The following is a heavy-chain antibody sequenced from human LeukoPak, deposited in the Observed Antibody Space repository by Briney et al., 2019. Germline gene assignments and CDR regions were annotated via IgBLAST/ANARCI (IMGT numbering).Heavy chain of an antibody. J-gene: IGHJ4*02. Sequence: PGGSLRLSCAGSGFTFSSYAIHWVRQAPGKGLEWVAVISYDGSNKYYADSVKGRFTISRDNSKNTLYLQMNSLRGEDTAVYYCARRSGTTGTTGSFDYWGQGTLVTVSS. CDR1: GFTFSSYA. V-gene: IGHV3-30-3*01. D-gene: IGHD1-1*01. CDR2: ISYDGSNK. CDR3: ARRSGTTGTTGSFDY.